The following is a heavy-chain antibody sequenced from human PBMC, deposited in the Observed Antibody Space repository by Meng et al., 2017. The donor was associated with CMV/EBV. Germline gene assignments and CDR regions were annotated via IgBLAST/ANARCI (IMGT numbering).Heavy chain of an antibody. Sequence: GGSLRLSCAVSGFTLAAYAPHWVRQPPGKGLEWVSGISWNGGTIDYVDSVRGRFTISRDNDRNSVYLLMDSLRLEDTAKYFCVKGTGYDILTGCLDYWGRGVLVTVSS. D-gene: IGHD3-9*01. V-gene: IGHV3-9*01. CDR2: ISWNGGTI. CDR1: GFTLAAYA. J-gene: IGHJ4*02. CDR3: VKGTGYDILTGCLDY.